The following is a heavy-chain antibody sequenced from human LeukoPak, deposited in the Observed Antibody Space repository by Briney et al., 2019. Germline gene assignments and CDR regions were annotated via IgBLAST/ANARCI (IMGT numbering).Heavy chain of an antibody. CDR2: IYPGDSDT. D-gene: IGHD2-21*02. V-gene: IGHV5-51*01. CDR3: ARYADCGGDCGIDY. CDR1: GYNFTSYW. J-gene: IGHJ4*02. Sequence: GESLRISCQGSGYNFTSYWIGWVRQMPGKGPEWMGIIYPGDSDTRYSPSFQGQVTISADKSISTAYLQWSSLKASDTAMYYCARYADCGGDCGIDYWGQGTLVTVSS.